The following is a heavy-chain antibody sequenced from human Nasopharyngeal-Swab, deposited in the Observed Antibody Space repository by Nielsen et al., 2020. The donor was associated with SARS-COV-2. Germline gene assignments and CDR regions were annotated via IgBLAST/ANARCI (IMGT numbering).Heavy chain of an antibody. D-gene: IGHD1-26*01. CDR2: INPNSGGT. CDR3: ARDPDEFVRWELLRYFDY. CDR1: GYTFTGYY. J-gene: IGHJ4*02. V-gene: IGHV1-2*06. Sequence: ASVKVSCKASGYTFTGYYMHWVRQAPGQGLEWMGRINPNSGGTNYAQKFQGRVTMTRDTSISTAYVELSRLRSDDTAVYYCARDPDEFVRWELLRYFDYWGQGTLVTVSS.